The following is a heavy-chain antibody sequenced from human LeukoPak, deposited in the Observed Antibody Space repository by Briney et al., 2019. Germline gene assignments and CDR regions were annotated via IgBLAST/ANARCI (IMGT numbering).Heavy chain of an antibody. D-gene: IGHD5-12*01. CDR1: GDFITSYY. J-gene: IGHJ4*02. V-gene: IGHV4-59*01. CDR2: IYYTGNT. CDR3: ARGPLGSGYTYFDY. Sequence: PSETLSLTCTVSGDFITSYYWSWTRQPPGKGLEWIGYIYYTGNTNNNPSLKSRVTISVDTSKNQFSLKLSSVTAADTAVYYCARGPLGSGYTYFDYWGQGTLVTVSS.